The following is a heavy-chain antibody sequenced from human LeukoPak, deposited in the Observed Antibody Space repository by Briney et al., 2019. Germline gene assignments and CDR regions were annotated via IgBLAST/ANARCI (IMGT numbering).Heavy chain of an antibody. CDR2: IYYSGST. Sequence: SETLSLTCTVSRGSISSYYWRWIRQPPGKGLEWIGSIYYSGSTYYNPSLKSRVTISVDRSKNQFSLNLSSATAADTAVYYCAIWGVAARPVDYWGQGTLVTVSS. CDR3: AIWGVAARPVDY. CDR1: RGSISSYY. V-gene: IGHV4-59*05. D-gene: IGHD6-6*01. J-gene: IGHJ4*02.